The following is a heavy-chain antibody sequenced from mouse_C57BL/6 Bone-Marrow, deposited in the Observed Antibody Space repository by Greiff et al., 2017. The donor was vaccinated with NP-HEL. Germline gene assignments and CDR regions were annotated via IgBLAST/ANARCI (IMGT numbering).Heavy chain of an antibody. CDR1: GYTFTSYW. CDR2: INPSNGGT. V-gene: IGHV1-53*01. D-gene: IGHD4-1*01. Sequence: QVQLQQPGTELVKPGASVKLSCKASGYTFTSYWMHWVKQRPGQGLEWIGHINPSNGGTNYNEKFKSKATLTVDKSSSTAYMQLSSLTSEDSAVDYWEKWDSNHGEYFDDWGKGTTLTVSS. J-gene: IGHJ2*01. CDR3: EKWDSNHGEYFDD.